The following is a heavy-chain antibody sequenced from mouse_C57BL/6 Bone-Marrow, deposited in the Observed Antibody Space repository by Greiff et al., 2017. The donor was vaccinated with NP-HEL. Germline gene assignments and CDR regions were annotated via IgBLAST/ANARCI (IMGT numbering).Heavy chain of an antibody. CDR1: GYSFTGYY. V-gene: IGHV1-42*01. J-gene: IGHJ3*01. CDR3: ARRYGSSYAGFAY. Sequence: VQLQQSGPELVKPGASVKISCKASGYSFTGYYMNWVKQSPEKSLEWIGEINPSTGGTTYNQKFKAKATLTVDKSSSTAYMQLKSLTSEDSAVYYCARRYGSSYAGFAYWGQGTLVTVSA. CDR2: INPSTGGT. D-gene: IGHD1-1*01.